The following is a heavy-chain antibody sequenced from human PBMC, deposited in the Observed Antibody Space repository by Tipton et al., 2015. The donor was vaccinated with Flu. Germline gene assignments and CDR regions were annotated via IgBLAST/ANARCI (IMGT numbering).Heavy chain of an antibody. V-gene: IGHV3-23*01. J-gene: IGHJ3*02. Sequence: CAASGFTFSSYSMSWVRQPAGKGLEWVSAISPGSDNTPYADSVRGRFTISRDNSKNTMFLQMNSLRAEDTAVYYCAKCGAGTTSFYHDAFDIWGQGTMVTVSS. CDR2: ISPGSDNT. CDR3: AKCGAGTTSFYHDAFDI. D-gene: IGHD2-2*01. CDR1: GFTFSSYS.